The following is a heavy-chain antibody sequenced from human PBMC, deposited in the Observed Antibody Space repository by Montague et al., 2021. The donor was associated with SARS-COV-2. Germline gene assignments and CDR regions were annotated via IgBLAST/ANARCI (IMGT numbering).Heavy chain of an antibody. Sequence: SETLSLTCTVSGGSISSDYWTWIRHPPGTGLEWIGFVYNRGNTYYNPSLRGRVTISVDTSSNHFSLTLSSVTAADTAIYYCARLYDHSSSVDSWGRGTLVTVSS. V-gene: IGHV4-59*08. CDR1: GGSISSDY. D-gene: IGHD3-16*01. CDR3: ARLYDHSSSVDS. CDR2: VYNRGNT. J-gene: IGHJ4*02.